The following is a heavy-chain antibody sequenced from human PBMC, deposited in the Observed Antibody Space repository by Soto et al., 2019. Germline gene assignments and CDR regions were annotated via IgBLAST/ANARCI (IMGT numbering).Heavy chain of an antibody. CDR1: GDSVNSGSYY. V-gene: IGHV4-61*01. CDR3: ARESIVGATRFDP. CDR2: IYHIGTT. J-gene: IGHJ5*02. Sequence: SETLSLTGTVSGDSVNSGSYYWTWIRQAPGKGLEWLGYIYHIGTTRYNPSLKSRATISLDTSKSQFSLRLTSVTAADTAVYFCARESIVGATRFDPWGHGTLVTV. D-gene: IGHD1-26*01.